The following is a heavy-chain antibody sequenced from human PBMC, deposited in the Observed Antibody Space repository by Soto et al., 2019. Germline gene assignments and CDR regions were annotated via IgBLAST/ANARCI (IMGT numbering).Heavy chain of an antibody. CDR1: VGTFSNYA. J-gene: IGHJ4*02. CDR3: TRGVHYDSSGYYYFY. Sequence: QVQLVQSGAEVKKPGSSVKVSCKASVGTFSNYAIDWVRQAPGQGLEWMGGIIPIFGAANYAQKYQGRITITADESTSTAYMELRSLRSEDTAVDYCTRGVHYDSSGYYYFYWGKGTLVTMSS. D-gene: IGHD3-22*01. V-gene: IGHV1-69*01. CDR2: IIPIFGAA.